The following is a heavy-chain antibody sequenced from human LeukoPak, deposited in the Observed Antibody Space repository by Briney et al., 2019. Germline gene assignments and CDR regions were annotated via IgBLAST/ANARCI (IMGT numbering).Heavy chain of an antibody. CDR1: GFTFGDYA. CDR3: TRDSRSRARIGGFDP. J-gene: IGHJ5*02. CDR2: IRSKAYGETT. D-gene: IGHD2-2*01. Sequence: PGGSLRLSCTASGFTFGDYAMSWVRQAPGKGLEWVGFIRSKAYGETTEYAASVKGRFTISRDDSKSIAYLQMNSLKTEDTAVYYCTRDSRSRARIGGFDPWGQGTLVTVSS. V-gene: IGHV3-49*04.